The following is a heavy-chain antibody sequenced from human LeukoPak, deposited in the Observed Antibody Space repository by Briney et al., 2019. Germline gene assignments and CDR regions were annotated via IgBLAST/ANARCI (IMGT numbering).Heavy chain of an antibody. CDR1: GFTFSSYA. V-gene: IGHV3-23*01. CDR2: ISGSGSST. Sequence: AGGSLRLSCAASGFTFSSYAMSWVRQAPGKGLEWVSAISGSGSSTYYADSVKGRFTISRDNSKNTLYLQMNSLRAEDTAVYYCAQDQQGHCSGGSCSIKFDYWSQRTLLT. CDR3: AQDQQGHCSGGSCSIKFDY. J-gene: IGHJ4*01. D-gene: IGHD2-15*01.